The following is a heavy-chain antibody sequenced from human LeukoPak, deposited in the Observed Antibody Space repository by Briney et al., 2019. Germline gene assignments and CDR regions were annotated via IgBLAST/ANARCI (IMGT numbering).Heavy chain of an antibody. CDR3: ASLGIAVAGKDY. J-gene: IGHJ4*02. CDR1: GGSISSSSYY. CDR2: IYYSGST. V-gene: IGHV4-39*01. D-gene: IGHD6-19*01. Sequence: PETLSLTCTVSGGSISSSSYYWGWIRQPPGKGLEWIGSIYYSGSTYYNPSLKSRVTISVDTSKNQFSLKLSSVTAADTAVYYCASLGIAVAGKDYWGQGTLVTVSS.